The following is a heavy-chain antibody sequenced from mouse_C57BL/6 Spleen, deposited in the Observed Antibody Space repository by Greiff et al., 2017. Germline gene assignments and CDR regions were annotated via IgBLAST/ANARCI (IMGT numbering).Heavy chain of an antibody. Sequence: QVQLQQSGAELVKPGASVKISCKASGYAFSSYWMNWVKQRPGKGLEWIGQIYPGDGDTNYNGKFKGKATLTADKSSSTAYMQLSSLTSEDSAVYFCARKVFITTVVDYWGQGTTLTVSS. V-gene: IGHV1-80*01. J-gene: IGHJ2*01. D-gene: IGHD1-1*01. CDR1: GYAFSSYW. CDR3: ARKVFITTVVDY. CDR2: IYPGDGDT.